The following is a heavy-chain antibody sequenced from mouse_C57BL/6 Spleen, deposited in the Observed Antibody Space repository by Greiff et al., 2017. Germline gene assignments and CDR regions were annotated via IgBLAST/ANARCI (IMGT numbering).Heavy chain of an antibody. CDR1: GYTFTSYW. V-gene: IGHV1-64*01. CDR2: IHPNSGST. CDR3: ARHEREYFDV. Sequence: QVQLQQPGAELVKPGASVKLSCKASGYTFTSYWMHWVKQRPGQGLEWIGMIHPNSGSTNYNEKFKSKATLTVDKSSSTAYMQLSSLTSEDAAVYFCARHEREYFDVWGTGTTVTVSS. J-gene: IGHJ1*03.